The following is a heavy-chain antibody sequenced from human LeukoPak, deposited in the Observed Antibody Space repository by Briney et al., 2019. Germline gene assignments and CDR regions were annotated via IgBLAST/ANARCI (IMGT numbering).Heavy chain of an antibody. CDR1: GGSLSSSSYY. Sequence: SETLSLTCTVSGGSLSSSSYYWGWLRQPPGTGLESVGSIYCSGSTYSNPSLQSRVTISVDTSKNQFSLKLSSVTAADTAVYYCARSTRRGSSSSSGYYYMDVWGKGTTVTVSS. CDR3: ARSTRRGSSSSSGYYYMDV. CDR2: IYCSGST. D-gene: IGHD6-6*01. J-gene: IGHJ6*03. V-gene: IGHV4-39*07.